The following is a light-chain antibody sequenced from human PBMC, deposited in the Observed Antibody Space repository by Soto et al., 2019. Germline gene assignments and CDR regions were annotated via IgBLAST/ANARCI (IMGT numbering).Light chain of an antibody. CDR2: EVT. J-gene: IGLJ1*01. Sequence: LTQPASVSGSPGQSITISCTGTSTDIGAYNYVSWYQQHPGKAPKLLIYEVTNRPSGVSNRFSGSKSGNTASLTISGLQAEDEANYYCNSYTTISNRVFGTGTKVIV. CDR3: NSYTTISNRV. CDR1: STDIGAYNY. V-gene: IGLV2-14*01.